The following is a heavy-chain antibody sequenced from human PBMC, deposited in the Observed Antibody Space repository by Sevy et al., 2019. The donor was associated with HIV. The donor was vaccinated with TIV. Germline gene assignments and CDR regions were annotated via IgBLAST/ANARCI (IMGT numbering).Heavy chain of an antibody. Sequence: GGSLRLSCTASGFTFSNFGMHWVRQVPGKGLEWVTFIRYDGSDKYYEDSVKGRFTISRDDSKNTLYLQMDSLRPEDTAIYYCAKDLAGPGRRYCDYWDQGTLVIVS. CDR1: GFTFSNFG. J-gene: IGHJ4*02. CDR2: IRYDGSDK. V-gene: IGHV3-30*02. CDR3: AKDLAGPGRRYCDY. D-gene: IGHD6-13*01.